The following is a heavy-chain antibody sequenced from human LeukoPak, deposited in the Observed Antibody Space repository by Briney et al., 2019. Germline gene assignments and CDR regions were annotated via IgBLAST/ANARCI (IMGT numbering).Heavy chain of an antibody. CDR2: IIPILGIA. J-gene: IGHJ6*02. CDR3: ARDINGYSSSWADYYYYGMDV. CDR1: GGTFSSYA. V-gene: IGHV1-69*04. D-gene: IGHD6-13*01. Sequence: EASVTVSCTASGGTFSSYAISWVRQAPGQGLEWMGRIIPILGIANYAQKFQGRVTITADKSTSTAYMELSSLRSEDTAVYYCARDINGYSSSWADYYYYGMDVWGQGTTVTVSS.